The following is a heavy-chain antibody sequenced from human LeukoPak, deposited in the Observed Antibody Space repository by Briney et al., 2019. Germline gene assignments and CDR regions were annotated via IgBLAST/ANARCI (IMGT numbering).Heavy chain of an antibody. CDR2: INRRGHT. CDR3: AKEVDCPSDCLFFHS. CDR1: GFTFDRFT. J-gene: IGHJ4*02. D-gene: IGHD2-21*02. V-gene: IGHV3-43*01. Sequence: GSLRLSCSASGFTFDRFTIHWVRQTPGKGLEWVSLINRRGHTFYADSVKGRFTISRDNSRNSVFLQMNSLRPEDTALYHCAKEVDCPSDCLFFHSWGQGTLVTVSS.